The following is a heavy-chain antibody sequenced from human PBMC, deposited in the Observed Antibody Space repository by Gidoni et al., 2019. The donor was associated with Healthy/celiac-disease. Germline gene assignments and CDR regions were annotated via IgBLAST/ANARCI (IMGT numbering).Heavy chain of an antibody. CDR1: GYTFTGYY. D-gene: IGHD2-15*01. Sequence: QVQLVQSGAEVKKPGASVKVSCKASGYTFTGYYLHWVRQAPGQGLEWMGWINPNSGGTNYAQKFQGRVTMTRDMSISTAYMELSRLRSDDTAVYYCARTHCSGGSCYFYFDYWGQGTLVTVSS. CDR3: ARTHCSGGSCYFYFDY. V-gene: IGHV1-2*02. J-gene: IGHJ4*02. CDR2: INPNSGGT.